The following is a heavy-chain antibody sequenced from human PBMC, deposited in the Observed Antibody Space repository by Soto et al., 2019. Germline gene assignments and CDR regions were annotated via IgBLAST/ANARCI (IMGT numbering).Heavy chain of an antibody. CDR3: GSSSWYGGAFDY. D-gene: IGHD6-13*01. CDR1: GWSFSGYY. J-gene: IGHJ4*02. V-gene: IGHV4-34*01. Sequence: PXETLSLTCSVYGWSFSGYYWSWIRQPPGKGLEWIGEINHSGSTNYNPSLKSRVTISVDTSKNQFSLKLSSVTAADTAVYYCGSSSWYGGAFDYWGQGNLVTVSS. CDR2: INHSGST.